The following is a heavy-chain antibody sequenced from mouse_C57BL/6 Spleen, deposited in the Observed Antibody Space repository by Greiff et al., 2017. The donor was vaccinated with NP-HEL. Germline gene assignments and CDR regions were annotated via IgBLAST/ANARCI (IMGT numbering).Heavy chain of an antibody. Sequence: QVQLQQSGPELVKPGASVKISCKASGYSFTSYYIHWVKQRPGQGLEWIGWIYPGSGNTKYNEKFKGKATLTADTSSSTAYMQLSSLTSEDSAVYYCHDGSQRFAYWGQGTLVTVSA. J-gene: IGHJ3*01. CDR2: IYPGSGNT. CDR1: GYSFTSYY. V-gene: IGHV1-66*01. D-gene: IGHD2-3*01. CDR3: HDGSQRFAY.